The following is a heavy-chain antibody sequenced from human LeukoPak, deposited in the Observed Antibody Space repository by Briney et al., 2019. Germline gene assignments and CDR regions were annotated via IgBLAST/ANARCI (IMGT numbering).Heavy chain of an antibody. V-gene: IGHV3-7*01. J-gene: IGHJ4*02. Sequence: PGGSLRLSCAASGFTFSSYWMSWVRQAPGKGLEWAANIKKDGSEKYYVDSVKGRFTISRDNAKKSLYPQMNSLRAEDTAVYYCARHLSGVTGYTYGRGIDYWGQGTLVTVSS. CDR3: ARHLSGVTGYTYGRGIDY. CDR1: GFTFSSYW. CDR2: IKKDGSEK. D-gene: IGHD5-18*01.